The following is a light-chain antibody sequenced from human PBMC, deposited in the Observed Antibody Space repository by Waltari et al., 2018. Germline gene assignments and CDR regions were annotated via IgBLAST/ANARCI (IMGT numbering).Light chain of an antibody. J-gene: IGLJ2*01. CDR3: QSYDSSLSGGV. CDR2: GNS. CDR1: SSNIGAGYD. V-gene: IGLV1-40*01. Sequence: QSVLTPPPSVSGAPGQRVTISCTGSSSNIGAGYDVNWYPHLPGTAPKPLIYGNSNRPSGVPDRFCGSKSGTSASLAITGLQAEDEADYYCQSYDSSLSGGVFGGGTKLTVL.